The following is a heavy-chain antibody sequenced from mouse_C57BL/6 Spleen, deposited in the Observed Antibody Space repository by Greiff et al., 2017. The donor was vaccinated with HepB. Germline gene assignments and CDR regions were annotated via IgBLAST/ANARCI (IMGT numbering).Heavy chain of an antibody. V-gene: IGHV1-59*01. CDR1: GYTFTSYW. J-gene: IGHJ2*01. CDR2: IDPSDSYT. D-gene: IGHD2-4*01. Sequence: QVQLQQSGAELVRPGTSVKLSCKASGYTFTSYWMHWVKQRPGQGLEWIGVIDPSDSYTNYNQKFKGKATLTVDTSSSTAYMQLSSLTSEDSAVYYCARRGYDYDEGYYFDYWGQGTTLTVSS. CDR3: ARRGYDYDEGYYFDY.